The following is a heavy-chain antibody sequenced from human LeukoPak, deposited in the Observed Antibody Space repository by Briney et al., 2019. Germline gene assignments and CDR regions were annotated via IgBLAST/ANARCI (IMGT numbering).Heavy chain of an antibody. CDR3: ARHGSCSSTSCRIHYYYYMDV. V-gene: IGHV4-38-2*01. J-gene: IGHJ6*03. CDR1: GYSISSGYY. CDR2: IYHSGST. D-gene: IGHD2-2*01. Sequence: SETLSLTCAVSGYSISSGYYWGWIRQPPGKGLEWIGSIYHSGSTCYNPSLKSRVTISVDTSKNQFSLKLSSVTAADTAVYYCARHGSCSSTSCRIHYYYYMDVWGKGTTVTVSS.